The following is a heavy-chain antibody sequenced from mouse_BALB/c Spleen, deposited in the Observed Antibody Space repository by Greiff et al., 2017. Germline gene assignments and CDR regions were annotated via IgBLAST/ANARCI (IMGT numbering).Heavy chain of an antibody. CDR2: IWGDGST. J-gene: IGHJ3*01. CDR3: AREGGRMAWFAY. Sequence: DQLQQSGPGLVAPSQSLSITCTVSGFSLTGYGVNWVRQPPGKGLEWLGMIWGDGSTDYNSALKSRLSISKDNSKSQVFLKMNSLQTDDTARYYCAREGGRMAWFAYWGQGTLVTVSA. V-gene: IGHV2-6-7*01. CDR1: GFSLTGYG. D-gene: IGHD2-3*01.